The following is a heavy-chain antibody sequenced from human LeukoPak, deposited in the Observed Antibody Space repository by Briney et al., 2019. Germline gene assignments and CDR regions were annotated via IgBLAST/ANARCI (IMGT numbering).Heavy chain of an antibody. CDR3: AISSGWFIFYMDV. J-gene: IGHJ6*03. CDR2: IITFYGIG. Sequence: SVKVSCKASGGTFSSYSISWVRQAPGQGLEWMGGIITFYGIGNYAQKFQSRVTITADEYTSTAYMELSSLSSEDTAVYYCAISSGWFIFYMDVWGQGTTVTISS. CDR1: GGTFSSYS. V-gene: IGHV1-69*13. D-gene: IGHD6-19*01.